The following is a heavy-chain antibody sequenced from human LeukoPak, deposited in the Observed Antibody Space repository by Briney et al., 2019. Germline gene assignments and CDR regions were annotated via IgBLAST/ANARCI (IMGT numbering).Heavy chain of an antibody. CDR2: IYHSGST. Sequence: SETLSLTCTVSGYSISSGYYWGWIRQPPGKGLEWIGSIYHSGSTYYNPSLKSRVTISVDTSKNQFSLKLSSVTAAETAVYYCARRVGVALDCWGQGTRSPSPQ. D-gene: IGHD2-21*01. V-gene: IGHV4-38-2*02. CDR3: ARRVGVALDC. CDR1: GYSISSGYY. J-gene: IGHJ4*02.